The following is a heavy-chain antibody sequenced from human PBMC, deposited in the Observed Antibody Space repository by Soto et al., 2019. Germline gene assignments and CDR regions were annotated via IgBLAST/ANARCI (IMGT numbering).Heavy chain of an antibody. V-gene: IGHV4-39*02. CDR3: AKVVVAATRHTDFDS. Sequence: SETLSLTCTVSGGSINSNNYYWAWIRQPPGKGLAWIASIYYDGSTYYNPSLKSRVSISVDTSKNHFSLKLSSVTAADTAVYYCAKVVVAATRHTDFDSWGQGTLVTVSS. CDR2: IYYDGST. CDR1: GGSINSNNYY. D-gene: IGHD2-15*01. J-gene: IGHJ4*02.